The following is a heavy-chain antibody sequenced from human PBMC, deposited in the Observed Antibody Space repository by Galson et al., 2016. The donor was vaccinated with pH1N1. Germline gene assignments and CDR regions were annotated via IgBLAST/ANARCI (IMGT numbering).Heavy chain of an antibody. D-gene: IGHD5-24*01. V-gene: IGHV4-59*08. CDR2: LYSSGTT. J-gene: IGHJ4*02. CDR1: GGSISRSN. CDR3: ARHLHVSGFKAIDS. Sequence: SLTCAVSGGSISRSNWCWIRQSPVKGLEWLGYLYSSGTTTYNPSVASRVSISVDTPKNQFSLNLDFVTAADTAIYYCARHLHVSGFKAIDSWGQGILVNVSS.